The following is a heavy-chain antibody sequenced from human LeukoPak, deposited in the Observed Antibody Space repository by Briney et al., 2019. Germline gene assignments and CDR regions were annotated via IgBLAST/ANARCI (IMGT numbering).Heavy chain of an antibody. CDR3: ARARYYYDSSGYSDAFDI. D-gene: IGHD3-22*01. Sequence: SETVSLTCTVSGGSISSSSYYWGWIRQPPGKGLEWIGSIYYSGSTYYNPSLKSRVTISVDTSKNQFSLKLSSVTAADTAVYYCARARYYYDSSGYSDAFDIWGQGTMVTVSS. CDR2: IYYSGST. CDR1: GGSISSSSYY. J-gene: IGHJ3*02. V-gene: IGHV4-39*07.